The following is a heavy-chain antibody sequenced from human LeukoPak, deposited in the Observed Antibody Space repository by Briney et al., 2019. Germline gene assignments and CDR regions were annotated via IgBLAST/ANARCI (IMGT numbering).Heavy chain of an antibody. J-gene: IGHJ4*02. V-gene: IGHV4-59*01. CDR3: ARERASAGPHFDH. D-gene: IGHD6-13*01. CDR2: SYNSGTT. Sequence: SETLSLTCDVSGGSISTYYWSWIRQPPGKGLEWIGYSYNSGTTNYNPSLRSRVTVSVDRSKNQFSLRLTSVTAADTAVYYCARERASAGPHFDHWGRGILVTVSS. CDR1: GGSISTYY.